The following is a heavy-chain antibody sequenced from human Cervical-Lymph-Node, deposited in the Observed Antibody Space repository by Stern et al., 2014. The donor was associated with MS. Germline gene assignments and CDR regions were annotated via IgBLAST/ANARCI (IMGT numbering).Heavy chain of an antibody. CDR2: TYYSGRN. CDR3: ARMKTGLRENRGFDF. CDR1: GDSINSGDFH. D-gene: IGHD4-17*01. Sequence: QLQLQESGPGLVKPSETLSLTCTASGDSINSGDFHWSWVRQSPGKGLVWIGNTYYSGRNYNNPSLKSRVTISINTTTNQFSLNLTSVTAADTALYFCARMKTGLRENRGFDFWGQGTQVTVSS. J-gene: IGHJ4*02. V-gene: IGHV4-30-4*01.